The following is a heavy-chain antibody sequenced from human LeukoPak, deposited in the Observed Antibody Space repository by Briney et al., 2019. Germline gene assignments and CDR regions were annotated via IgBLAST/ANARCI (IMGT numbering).Heavy chain of an antibody. V-gene: IGHV3-30*18. CDR2: ISYDGSNK. J-gene: IGHJ4*02. D-gene: IGHD3-10*01. CDR3: AKSRLGSGSLDY. Sequence: TGGSLRLSCAASGFTFSSYAMHWVRQAPGKGLEWVAFISYDGSNKYYADSVKGRFTISRDNSKNTLNLQMNSLRAEDTAVYYCAKSRLGSGSLDYWGQGTLVTVSS. CDR1: GFTFSSYA.